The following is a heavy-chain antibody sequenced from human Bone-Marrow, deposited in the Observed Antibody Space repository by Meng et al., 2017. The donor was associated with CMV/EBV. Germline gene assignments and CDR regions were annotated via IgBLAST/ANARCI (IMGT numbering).Heavy chain of an antibody. D-gene: IGHD3-3*01. CDR2: IRYDRSNK. Sequence: GESLKISCAASGCTFSSYGMHWVRQAPGKGLEWVAFIRYDRSNKDYADPVKGRFTISRDNSKNTLYLQMHSLRAEDTAVYYCAKGAAFGVTAPDYWGLGTLVTVSS. CDR3: AKGAAFGVTAPDY. CDR1: GCTFSSYG. J-gene: IGHJ4*02. V-gene: IGHV3-30*02.